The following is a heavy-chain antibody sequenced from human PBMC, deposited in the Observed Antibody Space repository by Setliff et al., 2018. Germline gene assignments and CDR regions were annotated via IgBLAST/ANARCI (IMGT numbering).Heavy chain of an antibody. Sequence: GGSLRLSCTASGFMFSASGMSWVRQSPGKGLEWIAYINSGSNTIYYSDSVKGRFTISRDNAKSSLYLQMDSLREDDTALYYCASSMITFGGLIVGWGRGVLVTVSS. V-gene: IGHV3-48*02. D-gene: IGHD3-16*02. CDR2: INSGSNTI. J-gene: IGHJ4*02. CDR1: GFMFSASG. CDR3: ASSMITFGGLIVG.